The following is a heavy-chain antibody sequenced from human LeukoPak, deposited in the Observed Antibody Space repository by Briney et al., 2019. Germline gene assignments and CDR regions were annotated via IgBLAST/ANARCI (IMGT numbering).Heavy chain of an antibody. CDR2: IYYTGNT. CDR3: AKSNAWDWFDP. D-gene: IGHD4-11*01. V-gene: IGHV4-4*02. J-gene: IGHJ5*02. Sequence: SETLSLTCAVSGGSITSSNWWSWVRQPPGKGLEWIGEIYYTGNTNYNPSLKSRVTISVDKSNNQFSLNLSSVTAADTAVYYCAKSNAWDWFDPWGQGTLVTVSA. CDR1: GGSITSSNW.